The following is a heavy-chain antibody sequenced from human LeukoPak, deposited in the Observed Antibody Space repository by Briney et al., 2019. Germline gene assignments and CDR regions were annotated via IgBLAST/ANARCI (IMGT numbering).Heavy chain of an antibody. Sequence: SSETLSLTCTVSGGSISSGDYYWSWIRQPPGKGLEWIGYIYYSGSTNYNPSLKSRVTISVDTSKNQFSLKLSSVTAADTAVYYCARLEGYYDSSGYYGPFDYWGQGTLVTVSS. CDR1: GGSISSGDYY. V-gene: IGHV4-61*08. J-gene: IGHJ4*02. D-gene: IGHD3-22*01. CDR2: IYYSGST. CDR3: ARLEGYYDSSGYYGPFDY.